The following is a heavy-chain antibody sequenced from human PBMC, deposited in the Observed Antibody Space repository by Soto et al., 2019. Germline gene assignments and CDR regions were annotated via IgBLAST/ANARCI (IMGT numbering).Heavy chain of an antibody. CDR1: GGSISGYY. D-gene: IGHD2-2*02. V-gene: IGHV4-59*08. CDR3: ARLACSSTRCFTYFDY. J-gene: IGHJ4*02. CDR2: IYSSGST. Sequence: ASETLSLTCTVSGGSISGYYWSWIRQPPGKGLEWIGYIYSSGSTNYNPSLQSRVTISVDTSKNQFSLKLSSVTAADTAVYYCARLACSSTRCFTYFDYWGQGALVTV.